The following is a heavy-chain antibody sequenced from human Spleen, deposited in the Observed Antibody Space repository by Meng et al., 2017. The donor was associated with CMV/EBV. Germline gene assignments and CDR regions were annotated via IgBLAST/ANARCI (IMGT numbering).Heavy chain of an antibody. CDR1: GFTFSSHS. D-gene: IGHD3-16*01. CDR3: ARLNYYGMDV. V-gene: IGHV3-21*01. Sequence: GGSLRLSCAASGFTFSSHSMNWVRQAPGKGLEWVSSISSSGTYIYYADSVKGRFTISGDNAKNSLYLQMNSLRAEDTAVYYCARLNYYGMDVWGQGTTVTVSS. CDR2: ISSSGTYI. J-gene: IGHJ6*02.